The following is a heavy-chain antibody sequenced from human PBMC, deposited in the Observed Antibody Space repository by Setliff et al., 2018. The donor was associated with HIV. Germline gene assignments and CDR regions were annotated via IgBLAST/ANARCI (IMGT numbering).Heavy chain of an antibody. CDR2: IYHSGGT. CDR1: GYSISSGYY. J-gene: IGHJ4*02. Sequence: LSLTCAVSGYSISSGYYWGWIRQPPGKGLQWIGSIYHSGGTYYNPSLKSRVTMSVDTSKNQFSLKLTSVTAADTAVYYCARDFVHLTNYYDSDRYVYWGQGTLVTVS. D-gene: IGHD3-22*01. V-gene: IGHV4-38-2*02. CDR3: ARDFVHLTNYYDSDRYVY.